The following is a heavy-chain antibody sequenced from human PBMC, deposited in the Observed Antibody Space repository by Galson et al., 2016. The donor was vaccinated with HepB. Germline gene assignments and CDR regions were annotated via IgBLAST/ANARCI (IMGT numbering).Heavy chain of an antibody. CDR3: ARGSMDV. CDR2: MNPKNGNT. V-gene: IGHV1-8*01. CDR1: GDTLARYD. J-gene: IGHJ6*02. Sequence: SVKVSCKDPGDTLARYDINWVRQATGQGFEWMGWMNPKNGNTGYAQKFQGRVTMTRNTSISTAYMELSSLRSDDTAVYYCARGSMDVWGQGTTVTVSS.